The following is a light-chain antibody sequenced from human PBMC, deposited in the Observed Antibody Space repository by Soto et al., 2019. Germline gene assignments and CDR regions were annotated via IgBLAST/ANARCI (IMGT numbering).Light chain of an antibody. CDR3: QQYGSSGT. Sequence: EIVLTQSPGTLSLSRGERATLSCRASQSVNINYFAWYQQKSGQAPRLLIYGASNRATGIPDRFSGSGSGTDFTLTISRLEPEDFAVYYCQQYGSSGTFGQGTKVDIK. J-gene: IGKJ1*01. CDR2: GAS. CDR1: QSVNINY. V-gene: IGKV3-20*01.